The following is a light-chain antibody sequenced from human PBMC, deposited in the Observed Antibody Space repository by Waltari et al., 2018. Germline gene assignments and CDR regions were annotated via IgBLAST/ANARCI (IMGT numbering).Light chain of an antibody. J-gene: IGLJ2*01. CDR3: AAWDDSLNGHVV. V-gene: IGLV1-44*01. CDR2: SSN. CDR1: SSNIGSNT. Sequence: QSVLTQPPSASGTPGQRVTISCSGSSSNIGSNTVNWYQQLPGTAPKPLIFSSNQRPSGVPDGFSGSQSGTSTSLAISGLQAEDEADYYCAAWDDSLNGHVVFGGGTKLTVL.